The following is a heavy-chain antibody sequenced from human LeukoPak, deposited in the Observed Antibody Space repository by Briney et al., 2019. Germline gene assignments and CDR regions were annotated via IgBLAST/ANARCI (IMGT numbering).Heavy chain of an antibody. CDR1: GGSISSSSYY. V-gene: IGHV4-39*01. CDR3: ARLLHYDFWSGPTYMDV. D-gene: IGHD3-3*01. J-gene: IGHJ6*03. CDR2: IYYSGTT. Sequence: SETLSLTCTVSGGSISSSSYYWGWIRQPPGKGLEWIGSIYYSGTTYYNPSLKSRVTISVDTSKNQFSLKLSSVTAADTAVYYCARLLHYDFWSGPTYMDVWGKGTTVTVSS.